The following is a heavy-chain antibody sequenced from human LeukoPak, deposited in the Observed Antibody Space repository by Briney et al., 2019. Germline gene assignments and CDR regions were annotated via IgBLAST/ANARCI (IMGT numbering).Heavy chain of an antibody. CDR1: GFTFSDYA. D-gene: IGHD1-26*01. CDR3: TKITGGNY. J-gene: IGHJ4*02. Sequence: PGGSLRLSCAASGFTFSDYAMSWVRQAPGKGLEWVSAISTSGSITYYADSVKGRFTISRDNLKNTLYVQMNSLRAEDTAVYYCTKITGGNYRGQGTQVTVSS. V-gene: IGHV3-23*01. CDR2: ISTSGSIT.